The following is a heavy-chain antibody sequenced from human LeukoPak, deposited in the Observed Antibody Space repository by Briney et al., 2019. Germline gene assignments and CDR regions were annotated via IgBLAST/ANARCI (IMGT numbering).Heavy chain of an antibody. V-gene: IGHV1-8*01. Sequence: ASVKVSCKASGYTFTSYDINWVRQAPGQGLEWMGWMNPNSGNTGYAQKFQGRVTMTRNTSISTAYMGLSSLRSEDTAVYYCAKRYGSYYRAFDIWGQGTMVTVSS. CDR1: GYTFTSYD. CDR3: AKRYGSYYRAFDI. D-gene: IGHD1-26*01. J-gene: IGHJ3*02. CDR2: MNPNSGNT.